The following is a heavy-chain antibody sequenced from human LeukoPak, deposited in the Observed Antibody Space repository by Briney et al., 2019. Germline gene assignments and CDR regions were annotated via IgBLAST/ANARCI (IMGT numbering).Heavy chain of an antibody. J-gene: IGHJ4*02. CDR3: ARPSSGWYSSDY. Sequence: EGSLRLSCAASGFTFSDYYMSWIRQAPGKGLEWVSYISSSSSYTNYADSVKGRFTISRDNAKNSLYLQMNSLRAEDTAVYYCARPSSGWYSSDYWGQGTLVTVSS. CDR2: ISSSSSYT. D-gene: IGHD6-19*01. CDR1: GFTFSDYY. V-gene: IGHV3-11*06.